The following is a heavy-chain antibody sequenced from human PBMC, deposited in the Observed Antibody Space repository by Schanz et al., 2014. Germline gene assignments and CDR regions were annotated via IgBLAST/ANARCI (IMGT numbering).Heavy chain of an antibody. D-gene: IGHD4-17*01. J-gene: IGHJ4*02. V-gene: IGHV1-69*02. CDR3: ARGYGDSPTDV. Sequence: QLQLVQSGAEVKKPGSSVKVSCKLSGGTFSSYTISWMRQAPGQGLEWMGKIIPVLNIATYAQRFQGRVTNTADKSTSTAYMDLSSLRSEATAVYYCARGYGDSPTDVWGQGILVTVSS. CDR1: GGTFSSYT. CDR2: IIPVLNIA.